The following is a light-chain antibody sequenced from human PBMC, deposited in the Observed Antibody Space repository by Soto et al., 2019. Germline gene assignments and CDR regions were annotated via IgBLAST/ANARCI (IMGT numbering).Light chain of an antibody. J-gene: IGLJ3*02. V-gene: IGLV6-57*01. CDR3: QSYDSSNQGV. CDR2: EDN. CDR1: SGSIASNY. Sequence: NFMLTQPHSVSESPGKTVTISCTRSSGSIASNYVQWYQQRPGSSPTTVIYEDNPRPSGVPDRCSGSIDSSSNSASLTISGLKTEDEADYYCQSYDSSNQGVFGGGTKLTVL.